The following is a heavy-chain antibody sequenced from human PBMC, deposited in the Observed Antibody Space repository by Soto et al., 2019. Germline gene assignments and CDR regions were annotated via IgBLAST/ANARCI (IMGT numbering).Heavy chain of an antibody. Sequence: QVQLVESGGGVVQPGRSLRLSCAASGFTFSSYGMHWVRQAPGKGLEWVAVISYDGSNKYYADSVKGRFTISRDNSKNTLYLQMNSLRGEDTAVYYCAKDRTPLYSGYDPKGNPFDYWGQGTLVTVSS. CDR3: AKDRTPLYSGYDPKGNPFDY. D-gene: IGHD5-12*01. V-gene: IGHV3-30*18. J-gene: IGHJ4*02. CDR1: GFTFSSYG. CDR2: ISYDGSNK.